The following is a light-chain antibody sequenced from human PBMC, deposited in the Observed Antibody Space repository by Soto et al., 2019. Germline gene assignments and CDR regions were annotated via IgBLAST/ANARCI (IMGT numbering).Light chain of an antibody. J-gene: IGKJ1*01. V-gene: IGKV3-11*01. CDR2: DPS. Sequence: EIALTQSPATLCGTPVETATVSCSAGQSLNSYLAWCRQKPGQAPRLLMYDPSNRATGIPARFSGSGSGTHFTPPISSQEPEDFAVYYCLQRSIRPVTFGQGTKVNIK. CDR1: QSLNSY. CDR3: LQRSIRPVT.